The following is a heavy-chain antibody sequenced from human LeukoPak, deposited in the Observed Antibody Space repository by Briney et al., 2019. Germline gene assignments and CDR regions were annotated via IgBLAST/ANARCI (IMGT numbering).Heavy chain of an antibody. V-gene: IGHV3-74*01. D-gene: IGHD2-21*02. Sequence: PGGSLRLSCVASEFNFFSYGMQWVRQAPGKGLVWVSRIFAYGSTTSYADSVKGRFTISRDNAKNTLYLQMNSLRAEDTAVYYCARELPREVTLDYWGQGTLVTVSP. J-gene: IGHJ4*01. CDR3: ARELPREVTLDY. CDR2: IFAYGSTT. CDR1: EFNFFSYG.